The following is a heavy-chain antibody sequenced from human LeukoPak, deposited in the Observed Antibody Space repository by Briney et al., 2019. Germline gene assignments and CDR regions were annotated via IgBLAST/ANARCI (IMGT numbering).Heavy chain of an antibody. CDR1: GFTFSSSA. V-gene: IGHV3-23*01. CDR2: ISGSGVNT. D-gene: IGHD6-19*01. CDR3: AKEGYSSGWYGDY. J-gene: IGHJ4*02. Sequence: PGGSLRLSCAASGFTFSSSAMSWVRQAPGKGLEWVSSISGSGVNTYYADSVKGRFTISRDNSRNTLYLQMNSLRAEDTAVYYCAKEGYSSGWYGDYWGQGTLVTVSS.